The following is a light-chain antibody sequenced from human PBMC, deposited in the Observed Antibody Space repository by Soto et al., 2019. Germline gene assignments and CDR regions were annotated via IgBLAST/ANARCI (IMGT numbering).Light chain of an antibody. J-gene: IGKJ4*01. CDR1: QSVRSW. Sequence: IQMTQSPSTRSASLGDRVTITWRASQSVRSWLAWYQQKPGRAPKFLIYDASSLESGVPSRFSGSVSGTEGTITISNLKPDDGATYYCQQYDNYPLTFGGGTKVDIK. V-gene: IGKV1-5*01. CDR3: QQYDNYPLT. CDR2: DAS.